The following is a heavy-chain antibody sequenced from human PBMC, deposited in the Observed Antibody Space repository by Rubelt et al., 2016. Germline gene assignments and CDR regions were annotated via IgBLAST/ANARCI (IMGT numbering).Heavy chain of an antibody. CDR3: ARASSSGWYIDY. Sequence: QVQLVQSGSELKKPGASVKVSCKASGYTFTSYAMNWVRQAPGQGLEWVGRINPNSGGTNYGEKFQGRVTMTRDTAIATAYMELSRLRSDDTAVFYCARASSSGWYIDYWGQGTLVTVSS. D-gene: IGHD6-19*01. CDR2: INPNSGGT. V-gene: IGHV1-2*06. J-gene: IGHJ4*02. CDR1: GYTFTSYA.